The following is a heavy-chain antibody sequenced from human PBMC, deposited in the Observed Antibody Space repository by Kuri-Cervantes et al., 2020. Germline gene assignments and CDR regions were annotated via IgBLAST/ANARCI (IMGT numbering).Heavy chain of an antibody. D-gene: IGHD4-17*01. V-gene: IGHV4-4*07. CDR1: GGSISSYY. CDR3: ARGRRRQYYGDYYYFDY. CDR2: IYYSGNT. Sequence: SETLSLTCTVSGGSISSYYWSWIRQPAGKGLEWIGRIYYSGNTNYNPSVKSRVTISLDTSKNQFSLMLSSVTAADTAMYYCARGRRRQYYGDYYYFDYWGQGTLVTVSS. J-gene: IGHJ4*02.